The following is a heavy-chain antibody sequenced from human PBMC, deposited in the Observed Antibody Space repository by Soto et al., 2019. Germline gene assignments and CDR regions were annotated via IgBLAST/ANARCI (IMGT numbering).Heavy chain of an antibody. J-gene: IGHJ6*02. Sequence: QVQLVQSGAEVKKPGSSVKVSCKACGGTFSSSAFSWVRQAPGQGLEWMGGIMPIFRTADYAQKFQGRVTITADESTSTAYMELSSLRSDDTGVYYCAGDKDRQQLGGNYYYIMDVWGQGTTVTVSS. V-gene: IGHV1-69*12. CDR1: GGTFSSSA. D-gene: IGHD3-3*02. CDR2: IMPIFRTA. CDR3: AGDKDRQQLGGNYYYIMDV.